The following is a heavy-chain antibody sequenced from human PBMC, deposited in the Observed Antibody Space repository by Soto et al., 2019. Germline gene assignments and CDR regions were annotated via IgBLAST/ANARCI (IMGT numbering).Heavy chain of an antibody. V-gene: IGHV3-11*06. J-gene: IGHJ6*02. Sequence: AGGSLRLSCAASGFTFSDYYMSWIRQAPGKGLEYISYISSSSGSTNYADSVKGPFTISRDNAKNSLYLQMSSLRAEDTAVYYCARDRGGYDRLYYYHGMDAWGQGTTVTVSS. CDR2: ISSSSGST. D-gene: IGHD5-12*01. CDR3: ARDRGGYDRLYYYHGMDA. CDR1: GFTFSDYY.